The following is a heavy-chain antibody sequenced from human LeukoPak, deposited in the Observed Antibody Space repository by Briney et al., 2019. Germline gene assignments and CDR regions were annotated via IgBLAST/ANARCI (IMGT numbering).Heavy chain of an antibody. D-gene: IGHD2-15*01. Sequence: GGSLRLSCAASGFTFSTYSMNRVRQAPGKGLEGVSFIDTTTNYIYYGASVKGRFTISRDNSKNTLYLQMNSLRAEDTAVYYCARDSRRILPSDWGQGTLVTVSS. CDR3: ARDSRRILPSD. CDR2: IDTTTNYI. J-gene: IGHJ4*02. CDR1: GFTFSTYS. V-gene: IGHV3-21*01.